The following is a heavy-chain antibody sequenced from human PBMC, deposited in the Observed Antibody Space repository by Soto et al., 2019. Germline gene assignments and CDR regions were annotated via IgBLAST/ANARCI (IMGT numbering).Heavy chain of an antibody. D-gene: IGHD6-13*01. CDR1: GGSISSINW. J-gene: IGHJ5*02. CDR3: ARSPRVSPTHHFDP. V-gene: IGHV4-4*02. CDR2: IYHDGST. Sequence: QVQLQESGPRLVKPSGTLSLTCGVSGGSISSINWWSWVRQSPGKGLEWIGEIYHDGSTNYNPSLKSRVNISVEKSKNQFSLKVTSVTAADTAVYYCARSPRVSPTHHFDPWGQGTLVTVSS.